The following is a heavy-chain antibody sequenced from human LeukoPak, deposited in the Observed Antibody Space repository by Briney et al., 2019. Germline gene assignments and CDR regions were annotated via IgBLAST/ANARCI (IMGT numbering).Heavy chain of an antibody. J-gene: IGHJ4*02. CDR3: AKIISNDYGDY. CDR2: INSDGSST. Sequence: GGSLRLSCAASGFTFSSYWMHWVRQAPGKGLVWVSRINSDGSSTSYADSVKGRFTISRDNAKNTLYLQMNSLRAEDTAVYYCAKIISNDYGDYWGQGTLVTVSS. D-gene: IGHD3-10*01. CDR1: GFTFSSYW. V-gene: IGHV3-74*01.